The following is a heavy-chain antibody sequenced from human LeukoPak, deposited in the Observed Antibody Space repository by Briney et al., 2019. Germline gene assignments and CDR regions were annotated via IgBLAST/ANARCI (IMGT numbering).Heavy chain of an antibody. J-gene: IGHJ4*02. CDR2: IWKDGINK. CDR1: GFTFRSYG. V-gene: IGHV3-33*06. CDR3: AKEDHNWNFVDY. D-gene: IGHD1-7*01. Sequence: GTSLRLSCAASGFTFRSYGLHWVRQAPGKGLEWVAVIWKDGINKYYADSVKGRFTISRDNYKNTLGLQMNSLRVEDTAVYYCAKEDHNWNFVDYWGQGTLITVSS.